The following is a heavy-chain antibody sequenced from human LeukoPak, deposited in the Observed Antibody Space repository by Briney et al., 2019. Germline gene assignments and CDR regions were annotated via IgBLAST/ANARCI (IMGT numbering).Heavy chain of an antibody. V-gene: IGHV3-21*01. CDR3: AREIVNGGFHDGMDV. CDR2: ISSSNGFI. D-gene: IGHD7-27*01. Sequence: GGSLRLSCAASEFSGFIFSSYSMNWVRQAPGKGLEWVSSISSSNGFIYYAESVKGRFTISRDNAKNSLYLQMNSLRAEDTAVYYCAREIVNGGFHDGMDVWGQGTTVTVSS. CDR1: EFSGFIFSSYS. J-gene: IGHJ6*02.